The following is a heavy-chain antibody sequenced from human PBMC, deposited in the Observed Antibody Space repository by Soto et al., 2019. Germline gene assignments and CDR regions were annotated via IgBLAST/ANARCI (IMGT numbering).Heavy chain of an antibody. J-gene: IGHJ4*02. D-gene: IGHD3-10*01. CDR1: GGSISSSSYY. V-gene: IGHV4-39*01. CDR2: IYYSGST. Sequence: QLQLQESGPGLVKPSETLSLTCTVSGGSISSSSYYWGWIRQPPGKGLEWIGSIYYSGSTYYNPSLKSRVTISVDTSKNQFSLKLSSVTAADTAVYYCASIDRFGELYLDYWGQGTLVTVSS. CDR3: ASIDRFGELYLDY.